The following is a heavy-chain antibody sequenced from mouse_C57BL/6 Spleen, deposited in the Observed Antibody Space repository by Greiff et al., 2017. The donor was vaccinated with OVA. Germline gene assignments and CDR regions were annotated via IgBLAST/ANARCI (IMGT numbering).Heavy chain of an antibody. CDR1: GYSFTGYY. J-gene: IGHJ1*03. V-gene: IGHV1-43*01. D-gene: IGHD1-1*01. Sequence: EVQLQQSGPVLVKPGASVKISCKASGYSFTGYYMHWVKQSSEKSLEWIGDINPSTGGTSYNQKFKGKATLTVDKSSSTAYMQLKSLTSEDSAVYYCARVYYDGSSYGYFDVWGTGTTVTVSS. CDR3: ARVYYDGSSYGYFDV. CDR2: INPSTGGT.